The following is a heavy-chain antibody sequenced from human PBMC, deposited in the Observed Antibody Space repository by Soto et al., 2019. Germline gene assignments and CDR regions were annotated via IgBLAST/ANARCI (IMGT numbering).Heavy chain of an antibody. Sequence: GGSLRLSCAASGFTFSAYSMIWVRQAPGKGLEWVSSITSGSDYIYYADSLKGRFTISRDNAKNSLYLQMHSLRAEDTAFYYCARVDGYTYPNDYWGQGTLVTVSS. CDR3: ARVDGYTYPNDY. D-gene: IGHD5-12*01. J-gene: IGHJ4*02. CDR1: GFTFSAYS. CDR2: ITSGSDYI. V-gene: IGHV3-21*01.